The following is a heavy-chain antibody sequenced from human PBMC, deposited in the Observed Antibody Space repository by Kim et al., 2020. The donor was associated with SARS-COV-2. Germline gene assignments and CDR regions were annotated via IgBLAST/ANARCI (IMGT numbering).Heavy chain of an antibody. Sequence: SETLSLTCTVSGGSISSSSYYWGWIRQPPGKGLEWIGSIYYSGSTYYNPSLKSRVTISVDTSKNQFSLKLSSVTAADTAVYYCAMNSGSYGDFDYWGQGTLVTVSS. CDR1: GGSISSSSYY. CDR3: AMNSGSYGDFDY. CDR2: IYYSGST. J-gene: IGHJ4*02. D-gene: IGHD1-26*01. V-gene: IGHV4-39*01.